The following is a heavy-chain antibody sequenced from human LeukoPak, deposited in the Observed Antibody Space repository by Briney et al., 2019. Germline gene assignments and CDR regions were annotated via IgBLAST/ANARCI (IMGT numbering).Heavy chain of an antibody. Sequence: GASVTVSCKASGYTFTTYYFHWVRQAPGQGLEWMGWINPTSGGTNYAQKFQGRVTITTDTSISTAYMELRRLRSDDTAVYFCSRAGYSGYENDAFDIWGQGTMVTVSS. D-gene: IGHD5-12*01. J-gene: IGHJ3*02. CDR2: INPTSGGT. CDR3: SRAGYSGYENDAFDI. V-gene: IGHV1-2*02. CDR1: GYTFTTYY.